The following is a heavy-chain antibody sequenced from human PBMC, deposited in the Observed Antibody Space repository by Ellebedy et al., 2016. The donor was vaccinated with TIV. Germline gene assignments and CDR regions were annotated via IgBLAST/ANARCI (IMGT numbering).Heavy chain of an antibody. Sequence: AASVKASCKTSGHIFTTYAMHWVRQAPGQSLEWMGWINLGIGDTKYSQNFQGRLTITSDESASTVYMELSSLRSGDTAVYFCARGYSYEFDYWGQGTLVTVSS. J-gene: IGHJ4*02. CDR2: INLGIGDT. D-gene: IGHD5-18*01. CDR3: ARGYSYEFDY. V-gene: IGHV1-3*01. CDR1: GHIFTTYA.